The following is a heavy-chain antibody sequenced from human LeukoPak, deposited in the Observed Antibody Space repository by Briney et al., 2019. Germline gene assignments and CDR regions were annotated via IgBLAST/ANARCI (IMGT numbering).Heavy chain of an antibody. V-gene: IGHV4-59*11. CDR2: IYYSGST. Sequence: SETLSLTCTVSGGSISSHYWSWIRKPPGKGLEWIGYIYYSGSTNYNPSLKSRVTTSVDTSKNQFSPKLRSVTAADTAVFYCARGRDWFDTWGQGTLVTVSS. CDR3: ARGRDWFDT. J-gene: IGHJ5*02. CDR1: GGSISSHY.